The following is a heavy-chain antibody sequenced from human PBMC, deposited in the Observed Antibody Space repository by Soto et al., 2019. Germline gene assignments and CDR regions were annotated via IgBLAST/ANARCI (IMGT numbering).Heavy chain of an antibody. V-gene: IGHV1-18*01. CDR3: ARGDGDTLDY. CDR1: GYTFTHYG. Sequence: QVQLVQSGAEVKKPGASVKVSCKASGYTFTHYGITWVRQAPGQGLEWTGWINAYVGETKSAQKYHGRITVTMDTSTNTAYLELRSLRSDDTAVYYCARGDGDTLDYWGQGTLVRVSA. CDR2: INAYVGET. J-gene: IGHJ4*02.